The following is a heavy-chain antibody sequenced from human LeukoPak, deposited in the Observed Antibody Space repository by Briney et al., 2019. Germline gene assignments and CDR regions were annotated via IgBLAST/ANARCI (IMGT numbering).Heavy chain of an antibody. Sequence: GGSLRLSCAASGFTFSSYAMGWVRQAPGKGLEWVSGISGSGGSTYYADSVKGRFTISRDNSKNTPYLQMNSLRAEDTAMYYCAKGGVGSGKTFDSWGQGTLVTVSS. CDR1: GFTFSSYA. V-gene: IGHV3-23*01. CDR2: ISGSGGST. CDR3: AKGGVGSGKTFDS. D-gene: IGHD3-10*01. J-gene: IGHJ4*02.